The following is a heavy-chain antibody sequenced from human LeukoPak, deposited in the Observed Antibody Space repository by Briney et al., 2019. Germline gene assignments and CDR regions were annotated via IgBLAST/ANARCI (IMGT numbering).Heavy chain of an antibody. CDR1: GYTFTSYG. CDR3: ATNEYYYDSSGYMKAFDI. Sequence: ASVKVSCKASGYTFTSYGISWVRQAPGQGLEWMGWISAYNGNTNYAQKLQGRVTITRETSTSTAYMELRRLRSDDTAVYYCATNEYYYDSSGYMKAFDIWGQETMVTVSS. CDR2: ISAYNGNT. V-gene: IGHV1-18*01. D-gene: IGHD3-22*01. J-gene: IGHJ3*02.